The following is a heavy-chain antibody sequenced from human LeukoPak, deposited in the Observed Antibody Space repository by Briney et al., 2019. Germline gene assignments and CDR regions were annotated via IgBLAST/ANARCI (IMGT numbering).Heavy chain of an antibody. D-gene: IGHD2-21*02. CDR2: ISFDGSNR. J-gene: IGHJ3*01. Sequence: PGGSLRLSCAASGFTFSSYGMHWVRQAPGKGLEWVGVISFDGSNRYYADSVKGRFTISRDNSKKTVFLQMNSLRAEDTAVYYCAKALKTWGYCGGDYSNVHTFDFWGQGTMVTVSS. CDR1: GFTFSSYG. CDR3: AKALKTWGYCGGDYSNVHTFDF. V-gene: IGHV3-30*18.